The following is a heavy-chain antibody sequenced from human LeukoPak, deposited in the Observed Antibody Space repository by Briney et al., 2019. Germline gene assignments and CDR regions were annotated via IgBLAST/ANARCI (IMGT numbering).Heavy chain of an antibody. CDR3: ARGTPQLLWFGELFAFDY. CDR2: IIPMFGTV. Sequence: SVKVSCKASGGTFSSYAINWVRQAPGQGLEWMGGIIPMFGTVNYAQKFQGRVTITADKSTSTAYMELSRLRSDDTAVYYCARGTPQLLWFGELFAFDYWGQGTLVTVSS. J-gene: IGHJ4*02. CDR1: GGTFSSYA. V-gene: IGHV1-69*06. D-gene: IGHD3-10*01.